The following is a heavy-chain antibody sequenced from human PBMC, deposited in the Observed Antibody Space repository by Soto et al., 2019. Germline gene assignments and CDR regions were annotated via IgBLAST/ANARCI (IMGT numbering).Heavy chain of an antibody. Sequence: GGSLRLSCAASGFTFDDYAMHWVRQAPGKGLEWVSGISWNSGSIGYADSVKGRFTISRDNAKNSLYLQMNSLRAEDTALYYCAKDKELRYDFWSGYDAFDIWGQGTMVTVSS. V-gene: IGHV3-9*01. J-gene: IGHJ3*02. CDR1: GFTFDDYA. CDR3: AKDKELRYDFWSGYDAFDI. D-gene: IGHD3-3*01. CDR2: ISWNSGSI.